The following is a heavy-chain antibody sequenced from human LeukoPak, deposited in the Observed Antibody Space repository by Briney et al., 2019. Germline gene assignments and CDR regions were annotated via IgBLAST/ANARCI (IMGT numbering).Heavy chain of an antibody. V-gene: IGHV3-74*01. Sequence: GGSLRLSCAASGFTFSSSWMYWVRQAPGKGLVWVSRINSDESITTYADSVKGRFTISRDNAKNTLYLQMNSLKTEDTAVYYCTTDEMSNYYYSAMDVWGQGTTVTVSS. CDR2: INSDESIT. D-gene: IGHD3-10*01. CDR1: GFTFSSSW. CDR3: TTDEMSNYYYSAMDV. J-gene: IGHJ6*02.